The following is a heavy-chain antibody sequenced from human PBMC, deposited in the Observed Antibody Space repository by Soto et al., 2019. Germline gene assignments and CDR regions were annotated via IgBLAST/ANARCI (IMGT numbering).Heavy chain of an antibody. D-gene: IGHD2-2*03. J-gene: IGHJ4*02. CDR3: ASGWMAAFDN. Sequence: PSETLSLTCNVTGDSIKTHYWSWIRQAPGKGLEWIGYIYYSGSTLYNPSLKRRVTISAGTAKNQFSLRLTSLTAADTAVYYCASGWMAAFDNWGQGTLVTVSS. V-gene: IGHV4-59*11. CDR1: GDSIKTHY. CDR2: IYYSGST.